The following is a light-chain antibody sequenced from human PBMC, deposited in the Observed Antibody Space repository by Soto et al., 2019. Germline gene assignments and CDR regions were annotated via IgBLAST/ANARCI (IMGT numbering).Light chain of an antibody. V-gene: IGKV2-28*01. Sequence: DIVMPQSPLSLPVTPGEPASISCRSSHSILHSNGYNYLDWYLQKPGQSPQLLIYLGSNRASGVPDRFSGSGSCTDFRLEISRVEAEDVGVYYCMQALQTPRTFGQGTKREIK. CDR2: LGS. CDR1: HSILHSNGYNY. J-gene: IGKJ2*01. CDR3: MQALQTPRT.